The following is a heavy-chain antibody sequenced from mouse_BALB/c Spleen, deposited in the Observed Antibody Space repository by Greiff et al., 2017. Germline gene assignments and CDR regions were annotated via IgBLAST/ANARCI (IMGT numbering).Heavy chain of an antibody. J-gene: IGHJ2*01. Sequence: QVQLQQSGAELVKPGASVKLSCKASGYTFTSYWMHWVKQRPGQGLEWIGEIDPSDSYTNYNQKFKGKATLTVDKSSSTAYMQLSSLTSEDSAVYYCARIYYGNLYYFDDWGQGTTLTVSS. CDR1: GYTFTSYW. D-gene: IGHD2-1*01. CDR3: ARIYYGNLYYFDD. V-gene: IGHV1-69*02. CDR2: IDPSDSYT.